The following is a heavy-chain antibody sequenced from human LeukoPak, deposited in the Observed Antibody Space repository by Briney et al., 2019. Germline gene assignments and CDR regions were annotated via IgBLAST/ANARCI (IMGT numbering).Heavy chain of an antibody. CDR1: GFTFSSYA. CDR3: ATGFSATSHDGY. Sequence: SGGSLRLSCAASGFTFSSYAMSWVRQAPGKGLEWVGRIKQIRNGGTTDYAAPVKGRFTMSRDDSISTLYLQMNSLKTEDTAVYYCATGFSATSHDGYWGQGTLVTVSS. CDR2: IKQIRNGGTT. V-gene: IGHV3-15*01. D-gene: IGHD1-26*01. J-gene: IGHJ4*02.